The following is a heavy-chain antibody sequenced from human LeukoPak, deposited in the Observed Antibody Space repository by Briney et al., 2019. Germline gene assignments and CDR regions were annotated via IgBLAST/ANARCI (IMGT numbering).Heavy chain of an antibody. D-gene: IGHD4/OR15-4a*01. CDR3: ARCLLEYFQH. J-gene: IGHJ1*01. V-gene: IGHV4-38-2*02. CDR2: IYHSGST. CDR1: GYSISSGYY. Sequence: SETLSLTCSVSGYSISSGYYWGWTRQPPGKGLEWIGSIYHSGSTYYNPSLESRVTISVDTSKNQFSLKLSSVTAADTAVYYCARCLLEYFQHWGQGTLVTVSS.